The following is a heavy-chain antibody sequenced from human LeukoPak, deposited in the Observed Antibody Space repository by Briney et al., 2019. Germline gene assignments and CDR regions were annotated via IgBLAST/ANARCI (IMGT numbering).Heavy chain of an antibody. J-gene: IGHJ6*03. D-gene: IGHD2-2*01. CDR3: ARTMEDIVVVPAAIYYYYYMDV. V-gene: IGHV1-18*01. CDR2: ISAYNGNT. CDR1: GYTFNSYG. Sequence: ASVKVSCKASGYTFNSYGITWVRQAPGQGLEWLGWISAYNGNTNYAQKLQGRVTMTTDTSTSTAYMELRSLRSDDTAVYYCARTMEDIVVVPAAIYYYYYMDVWGKGTTVTVSS.